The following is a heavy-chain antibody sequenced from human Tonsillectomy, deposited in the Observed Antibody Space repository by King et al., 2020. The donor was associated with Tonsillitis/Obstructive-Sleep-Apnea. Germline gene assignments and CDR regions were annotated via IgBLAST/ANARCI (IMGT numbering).Heavy chain of an antibody. V-gene: IGHV4-59*08. D-gene: IGHD4-17*01. Sequence: QLQESGPGLVKPSETLSLTCTVSGGSISSYYWSWIRQPPGKGLEWIGYIYYSGSTTYNPSLKSRVTISVDTSKNQFSLKLSPVTAADTAVYYCARPGTVTTSSDAFDIWGQGTLVTVSS. CDR3: ARPGTVTTSSDAFDI. J-gene: IGHJ3*02. CDR2: IYYSGST. CDR1: GGSISSYY.